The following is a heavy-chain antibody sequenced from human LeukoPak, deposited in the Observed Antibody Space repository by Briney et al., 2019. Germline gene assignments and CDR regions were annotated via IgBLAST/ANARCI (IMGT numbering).Heavy chain of an antibody. CDR1: GFTVSSNY. Sequence: PGGSLRLSCAASGFTVSSNYMSWVRQAPGKGLEWVSVIYSGGSTYYADSVKGRFTISRDNSKNTLYLQMSSLRAEDTAVYYCAKDFEYYYDSSGYSHWGQGTLVTVSS. V-gene: IGHV3-53*01. J-gene: IGHJ4*02. CDR3: AKDFEYYYDSSGYSH. CDR2: IYSGGST. D-gene: IGHD3-22*01.